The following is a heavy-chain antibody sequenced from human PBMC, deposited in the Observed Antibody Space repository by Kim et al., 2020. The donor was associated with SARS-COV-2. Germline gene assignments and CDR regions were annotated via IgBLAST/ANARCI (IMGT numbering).Heavy chain of an antibody. CDR1: GYSISSGYY. CDR2: IYHSGST. Sequence: SETLSLTCTVSGYSISSGYYWGWIRQPRGKGLEWIGSIYHSGSTYYNPSLKSRVTISVDTSKNQFSLKLSSVTVADTAVYYCARDFLDAQWLAPRDYWGQGTLVTVSS. V-gene: IGHV4-38-2*02. CDR3: ARDFLDAQWLAPRDY. J-gene: IGHJ4*02. D-gene: IGHD6-19*01.